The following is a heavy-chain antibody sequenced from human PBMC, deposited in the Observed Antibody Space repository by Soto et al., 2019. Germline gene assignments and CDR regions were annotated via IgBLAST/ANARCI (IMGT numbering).Heavy chain of an antibody. D-gene: IGHD3-22*01. Sequence: GSGPTLVNPTQTLTLTCTFSGFSLSTSGMRVSWIRQPPGKALEWLARIDWDDEKFYSTSLKPRLTISKDTSKNQVVLTMTNLDPVDTATYYCARTYYYDTSSSYVFGYWGQGALVTVSS. V-gene: IGHV2-70*04. CDR2: IDWDDEK. CDR3: ARTYYYDTSSSYVFGY. J-gene: IGHJ4*02. CDR1: GFSLSTSGMR.